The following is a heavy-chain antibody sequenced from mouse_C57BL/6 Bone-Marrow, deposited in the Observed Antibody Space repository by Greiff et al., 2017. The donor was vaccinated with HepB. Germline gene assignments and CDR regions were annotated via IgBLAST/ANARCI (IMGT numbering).Heavy chain of an antibody. V-gene: IGHV3-6*01. Sequence: EVKLQESGPGLVKPSQSLSLTCSVTGYSITSGYYWNWIRQCPGNKLEWMGYISYDGSNNYNPSLKNRISITRDTSKNQFFLKLNSVTTEDTATYYCARGVYSFAYWGQGTLVTVSA. CDR1: GYSITSGYY. D-gene: IGHD1-1*01. J-gene: IGHJ3*01. CDR2: ISYDGSN. CDR3: ARGVYSFAY.